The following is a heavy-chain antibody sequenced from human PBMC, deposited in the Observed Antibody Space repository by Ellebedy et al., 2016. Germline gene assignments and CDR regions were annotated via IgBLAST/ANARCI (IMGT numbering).Heavy chain of an antibody. V-gene: IGHV4-38-2*01. CDR2: IYHSGST. Sequence: SETLSLXXAVYGGSFSGYYWGWIRQPPGKGLEWIGSIYHSGSTYYNPSLKSRVTISVDTSKNQFSLKLSSVTAADTAVYYCARVGRGDKWLLDVWGQGTTVTVSS. D-gene: IGHD3-22*01. CDR3: ARVGRGDKWLLDV. J-gene: IGHJ6*02. CDR1: GGSFSGYY.